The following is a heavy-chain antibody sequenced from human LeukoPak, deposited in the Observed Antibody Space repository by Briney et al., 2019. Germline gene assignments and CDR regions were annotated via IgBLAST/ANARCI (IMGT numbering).Heavy chain of an antibody. Sequence: PGGSLRLSCAASGLTLSSYGMSWVRQAPGKGLEWVSAITGSGGSTYYADSVKGRFTISRDNSKNTLYLQMNSLRAEDTAVYYCAKDSAYYYDSSGIDYWGQGTLVTVSS. CDR3: AKDSAYYYDSSGIDY. CDR1: GLTLSSYG. CDR2: ITGSGGST. J-gene: IGHJ4*02. V-gene: IGHV3-23*01. D-gene: IGHD3-22*01.